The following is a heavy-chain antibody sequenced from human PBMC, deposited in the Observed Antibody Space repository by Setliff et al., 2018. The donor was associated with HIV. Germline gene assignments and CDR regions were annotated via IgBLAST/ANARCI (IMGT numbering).Heavy chain of an antibody. CDR1: GGSISSGGYY. CDR2: IYYSGST. J-gene: IGHJ4*02. V-gene: IGHV4-31*03. D-gene: IGHD2-2*01. CDR3: ARLSCSSNSCPFDY. Sequence: SETLSLTCTVSGGSISSGGYYWSWIRQHPGKGLEWIGYIYYSGSTYYNPSLKGRVTISVDTSKNQFSLKLSSVTAADTAVYYCARLSCSSNSCPFDYWVQGTLVTVSS.